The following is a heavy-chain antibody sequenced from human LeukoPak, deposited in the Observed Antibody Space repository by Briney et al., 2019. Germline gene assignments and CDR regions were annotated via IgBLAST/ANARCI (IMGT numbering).Heavy chain of an antibody. J-gene: IGHJ4*02. V-gene: IGHV4-34*01. CDR1: GGSFSGYY. Sequence: SETLSLTCAVYGGSFSGYYWSWIRQPPGKGLEWIGEINHSGSTNYNPSLKSRVTISVDTSKNQFSLKLSSVTAADTAVYYCAGVRRPATAIRYYFDYWGQGTLVTVSS. CDR3: AGVRRPATAIRYYFDY. D-gene: IGHD2-2*02. CDR2: INHSGST.